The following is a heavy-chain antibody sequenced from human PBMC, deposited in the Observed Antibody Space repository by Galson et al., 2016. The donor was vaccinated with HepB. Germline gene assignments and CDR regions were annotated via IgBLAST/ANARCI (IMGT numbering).Heavy chain of an antibody. Sequence: SLRLSCAASGFSFSNAWMNWVRQAPGKGLEWVGRIKSEADGGTRHYGAPVKGRFTVSRRDSEKTLYLQMNSLKTEDTAVYYCATGGRYRTNDPFYIWGQGTVVTVSS. CDR3: ATGGRYRTNDPFYI. V-gene: IGHV3-15*07. CDR2: IKSEADGGTR. CDR1: GFSFSNAW. D-gene: IGHD3-16*02. J-gene: IGHJ3*02.